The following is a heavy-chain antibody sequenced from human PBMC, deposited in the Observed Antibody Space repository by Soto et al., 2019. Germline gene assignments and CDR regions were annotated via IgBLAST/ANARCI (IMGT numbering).Heavy chain of an antibody. D-gene: IGHD3-3*01. CDR2: ITYDGSNK. J-gene: IGHJ4*02. CDR1: GFSFSKYG. V-gene: IGHV3-30*18. Sequence: QVQLVESGGGVVQPGTSLRLSCAASGFSFSKYGIDWVRQAPGKGLEWVAIITYDGSNKYYLDAVKGRFTSSRDNSRNTAFLQMDSLTAEDTATYYCAKALSEWIPTYCFDSWGQGARVTVTS. CDR3: AKALSEWIPTYCFDS.